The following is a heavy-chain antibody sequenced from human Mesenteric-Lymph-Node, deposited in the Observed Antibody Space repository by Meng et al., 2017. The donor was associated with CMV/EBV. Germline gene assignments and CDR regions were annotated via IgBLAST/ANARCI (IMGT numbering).Heavy chain of an antibody. Sequence: ETLSLTCTVSGGSISSGSYYWGWIRQPPGKGLEWVANIRQDEIEKYYVDSVKGRFTISRDNAKNSLYLHMNSLRAEDTAVYYCARDRDFLPQRGYYDMDVWGQGTAVTVSS. CDR2: IRQDEIEK. CDR1: GGSISSGSYY. CDR3: ARDRDFLPQRGYYDMDV. D-gene: IGHD2/OR15-2a*01. V-gene: IGHV3-7*01. J-gene: IGHJ6*02.